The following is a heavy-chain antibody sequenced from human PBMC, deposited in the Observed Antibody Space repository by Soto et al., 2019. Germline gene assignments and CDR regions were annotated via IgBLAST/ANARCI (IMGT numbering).Heavy chain of an antibody. CDR3: TTLGFDP. V-gene: IGHV3-15*01. J-gene: IGHJ5*02. CDR1: CSTFSNAW. CDR2: VKSKSNGGTT. Sequence: LSCAASCSTFSNAWMSWVRQAPGKGLEWVGRVKSKSNGGTTDYAASVKGRFTISRDDSKNTLYLQMNSLKTEDTAVYYCTTLGFDPWGQGTLVTVSS.